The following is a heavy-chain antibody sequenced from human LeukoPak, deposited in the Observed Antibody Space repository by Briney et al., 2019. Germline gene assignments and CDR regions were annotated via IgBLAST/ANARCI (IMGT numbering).Heavy chain of an antibody. J-gene: IGHJ4*02. D-gene: IGHD3-16*02. CDR1: GFTFSSYG. Sequence: GRSLRLSCAASGFTFSSYGMHWVRQAPGKGLEWVAVISYDGSNKYYADSVKGRFTISRDNSKNTLYLQMNSLRAEDTAVYYCAKGQYDYVWGSYRPLYLDYWGQGTLVTVFS. V-gene: IGHV3-30*18. CDR3: AKGQYDYVWGSYRPLYLDY. CDR2: ISYDGSNK.